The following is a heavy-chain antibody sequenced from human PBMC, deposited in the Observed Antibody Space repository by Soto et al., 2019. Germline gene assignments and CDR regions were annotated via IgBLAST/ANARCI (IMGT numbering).Heavy chain of an antibody. D-gene: IGHD4-17*01. CDR3: ARGGRTVIPTYLVLDV. Sequence: QVQLVQSGAEVKKPGASVQVSCKASGYTFTGYYVHWVRQAPGQGLEWMGWINPNSGGTNYARQFQGWVTMNGDTSISPAYMELSRLRSDDTAVYYCARGGRTVIPTYLVLDVWGQGTTVTVSS. V-gene: IGHV1-2*04. CDR2: INPNSGGT. CDR1: GYTFTGYY. J-gene: IGHJ6*02.